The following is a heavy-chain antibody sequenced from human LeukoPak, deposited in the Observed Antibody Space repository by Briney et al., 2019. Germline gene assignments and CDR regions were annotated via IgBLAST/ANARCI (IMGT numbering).Heavy chain of an antibody. D-gene: IGHD1-26*01. V-gene: IGHV3-74*01. CDR3: ARGYRGNTDY. Sequence: GGSLRLSCAASGFTFSSYWMHWARQAPGKGLVWVSRISGDGSSTTYADSVKGRFTISRDNAKNTLHLQMNSLRAEDTAVYYCARGYRGNTDYWGQGTLVTVSS. CDR1: GFTFSSYW. CDR2: ISGDGSST. J-gene: IGHJ4*02.